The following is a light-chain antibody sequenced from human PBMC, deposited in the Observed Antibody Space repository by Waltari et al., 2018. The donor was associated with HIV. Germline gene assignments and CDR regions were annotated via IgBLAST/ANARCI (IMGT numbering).Light chain of an antibody. CDR3: SSYTSSSTHV. J-gene: IGLJ1*01. Sequence: QSALTQPASVSASPGQSITISCTGTSSDVGGYNYVPWYRQHPGEAPKVTIYEVNRRPCVVSNRFTASKSGNTASLAISGLQPEDEADYFCSSYTSSSTHVFGPGTKVTVL. CDR2: EVN. CDR1: SSDVGGYNY. V-gene: IGLV2-14*03.